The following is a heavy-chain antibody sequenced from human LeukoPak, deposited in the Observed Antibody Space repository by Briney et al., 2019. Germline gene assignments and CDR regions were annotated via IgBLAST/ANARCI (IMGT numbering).Heavy chain of an antibody. D-gene: IGHD1-26*01. Sequence: SETLSLTCAVSGYSISSGYYWGWIRQPPGKGLEWIVSHYHSGSTYYNPSLKSRVTISVDTSKNQFSLKLSSVTAADTAVYYCARGRESGSYYYYYYYMDVWGKGTTVTVSS. CDR3: ARGRESGSYYYYYYYMDV. CDR1: GYSISSGYY. J-gene: IGHJ6*03. V-gene: IGHV4-38-2*01. CDR2: HYHSGST.